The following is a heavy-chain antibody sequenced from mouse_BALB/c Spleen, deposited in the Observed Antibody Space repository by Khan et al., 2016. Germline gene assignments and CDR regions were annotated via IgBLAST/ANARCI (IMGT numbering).Heavy chain of an antibody. J-gene: IGHJ2*01. Sequence: QVQLQQSGAELARPGASVKLSCKASGYTFTTYWMQWVKQRPGQGLAWIGAIYPGDGDTRYTQKLKGKATLTADKSSSTAYRQLSSLASEDSAVYDCARGNSYYDYDYWGQGTTLTVSS. CDR2: IYPGDGDT. D-gene: IGHD2-4*01. V-gene: IGHV1-87*01. CDR1: GYTFTTYW. CDR3: ARGNSYYDYDY.